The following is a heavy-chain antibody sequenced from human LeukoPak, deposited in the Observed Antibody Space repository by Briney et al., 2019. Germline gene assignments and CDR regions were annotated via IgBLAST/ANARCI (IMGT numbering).Heavy chain of an antibody. CDR1: GFTFSSYG. V-gene: IGHV3-33*01. J-gene: IGHJ3*02. D-gene: IGHD3-22*01. CDR3: ARDQGITMMDDAFDI. Sequence: GGSLRLSCAASGFTFSSYGMHWVRQAPGKGLEWVAVIWYDGSNKYYADSVKGRFTISRDNSKNTLYLQMNSLRAEDTAVYYCARDQGITMMDDAFDIWGQGTMVTVSS. CDR2: IWYDGSNK.